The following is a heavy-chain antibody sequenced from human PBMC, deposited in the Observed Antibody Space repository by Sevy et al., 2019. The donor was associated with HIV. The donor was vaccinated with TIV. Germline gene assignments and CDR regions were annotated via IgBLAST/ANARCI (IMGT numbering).Heavy chain of an antibody. J-gene: IGHJ4*02. CDR2: FGPEDGET. D-gene: IGHD3-22*01. CDR3: ATTKDYYDSSGYPFDY. Sequence: ASVKVSCKVSGSTLSQLSMHWVRQAPGKGLEWTGSFGPEDGETIYAQKFQGRLTMTEDTSTDTAYMELSSLRSEDTAVYYCATTKDYYDSSGYPFDYWGQGTLVTVSS. CDR1: GSTLSQLS. V-gene: IGHV1-24*01.